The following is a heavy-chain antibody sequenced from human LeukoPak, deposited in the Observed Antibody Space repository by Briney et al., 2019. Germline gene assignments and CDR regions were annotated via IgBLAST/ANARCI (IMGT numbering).Heavy chain of an antibody. CDR2: ISYDGSDR. V-gene: IGHV3-30*04. Sequence: GRSLRLSCAAPGFTFSNYTMHWVRQAPGKGLEWVAVISYDGSDRYYADSVKGRLTISRDNSKNTVYLQMNSLRAEDTAVYYCARESTVTLGDYYFDYWGQGAPVTVSS. CDR3: ARESTVTLGDYYFDY. CDR1: GFTFSNYT. D-gene: IGHD4-17*01. J-gene: IGHJ4*02.